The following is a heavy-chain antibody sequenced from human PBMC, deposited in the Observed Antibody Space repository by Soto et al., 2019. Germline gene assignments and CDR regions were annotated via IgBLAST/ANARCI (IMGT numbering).Heavy chain of an antibody. D-gene: IGHD1-7*01. CDR3: ARVVLSGTARGYFDY. CDR2: VHYSGRN. V-gene: IGHV4-39*01. Sequence: SQTLSVTCTVSDGSIRSSSYYWGWISKPPGKGLEWIGSVHYSGRNYYNSSLESRVAIYADTSKNQFSVKLTSVTAADTAVYFCARVVLSGTARGYFDYWGQGTQVTVSS. J-gene: IGHJ4*02. CDR1: DGSIRSSSYY.